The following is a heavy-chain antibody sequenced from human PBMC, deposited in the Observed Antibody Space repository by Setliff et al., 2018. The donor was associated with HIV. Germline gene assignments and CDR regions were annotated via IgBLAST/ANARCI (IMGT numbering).Heavy chain of an antibody. V-gene: IGHV4-39*07. CDR1: GDSITSGTYY. D-gene: IGHD6-19*01. Sequence: SETLSLTCTVSGDSITSGTYYWSWIRQPAGQGPQWIGSIYQSGSIYYNPSLQSRVTISVDSSKNQFSLNLLSVTAADTAVYYCARPRRVRSRAWYWFDIWGQGTLVTGSS. CDR3: ARPRRVRSRAWYWFDI. J-gene: IGHJ5*02. CDR2: IYQSGSI.